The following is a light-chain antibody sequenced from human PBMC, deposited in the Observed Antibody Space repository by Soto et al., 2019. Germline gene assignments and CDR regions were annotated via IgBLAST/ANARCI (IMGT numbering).Light chain of an antibody. CDR3: QQYNHWPPIT. Sequence: EVMMTQSPATLSVSPGDTATLSCRASQSVTNNLAWYQQKPGQVPRLLIYYASTRATDVPARFSGSGSGTEFTLTISSLQSEDFALYYCQQYNHWPPITFGQGTRLEIK. CDR1: QSVTNN. J-gene: IGKJ5*01. CDR2: YAS. V-gene: IGKV3-15*01.